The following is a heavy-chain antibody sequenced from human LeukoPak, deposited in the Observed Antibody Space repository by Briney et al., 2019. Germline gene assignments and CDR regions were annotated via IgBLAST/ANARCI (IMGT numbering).Heavy chain of an antibody. Sequence: ASVKVSCKASGYTFTSYDINWVRQATGQGLEWMGWVNPNSGNTGYAQKFQGRVTMTRNTSISTAYMELSSLRSEDTAVYYCARVNWNYVDFDYWGQGTLVTVSS. CDR1: GYTFTSYD. J-gene: IGHJ4*02. V-gene: IGHV1-8*01. D-gene: IGHD1-7*01. CDR2: VNPNSGNT. CDR3: ARVNWNYVDFDY.